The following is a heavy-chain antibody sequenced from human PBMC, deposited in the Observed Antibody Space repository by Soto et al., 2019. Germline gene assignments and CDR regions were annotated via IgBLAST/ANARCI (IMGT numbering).Heavy chain of an antibody. J-gene: IGHJ6*02. Sequence: GGSLRLSCAASGFTFSSYGMHWVRQAPGKGLEWVAVIWYDGSNKYYADSVKGRFTISRDNSKNTLYLQTNSLRAEYTAVYYCARGIAVAGTGYYYYYGMDVWGQGTTVTVSS. CDR2: IWYDGSNK. D-gene: IGHD6-19*01. CDR3: ARGIAVAGTGYYYYYGMDV. V-gene: IGHV3-33*01. CDR1: GFTFSSYG.